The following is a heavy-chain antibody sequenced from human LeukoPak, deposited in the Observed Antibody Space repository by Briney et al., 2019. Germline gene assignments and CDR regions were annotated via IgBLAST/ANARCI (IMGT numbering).Heavy chain of an antibody. CDR1: GYTFTSYD. V-gene: IGHV1-8*01. CDR2: MSPNSGDT. J-gene: IGHJ5*02. CDR3: ARGITIFGVVMTENWFDP. D-gene: IGHD3-3*01. Sequence: ASVKVSCKASGYTFTSYDFNWVRQATGQRPEWMGWMSPNSGDTGYAQKFQDRVTMTRNTSISTAYMELSSLRSDDTAVYYCARGITIFGVVMTENWFDPWGQGTLVTVSS.